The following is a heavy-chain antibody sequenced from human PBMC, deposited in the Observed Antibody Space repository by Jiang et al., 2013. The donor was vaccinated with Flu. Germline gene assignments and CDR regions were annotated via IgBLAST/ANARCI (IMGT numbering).Heavy chain of an antibody. V-gene: IGHV4-31*03. CDR3: ARESDYGDLDWYFDL. J-gene: IGHJ2*01. Sequence: KPSQTLSLTCSVSGGSITSGVYYWSWLRQHPRKGLEWIGYIFYNGISNYNPSLKSRLTISVDTSKNQFSLKLRSVTAADTAVYYCARESDYGDLDWYFDLWGRGTVVTVSS. CDR1: GGSITSGVYY. D-gene: IGHD4-17*01. CDR2: IFYNGIS.